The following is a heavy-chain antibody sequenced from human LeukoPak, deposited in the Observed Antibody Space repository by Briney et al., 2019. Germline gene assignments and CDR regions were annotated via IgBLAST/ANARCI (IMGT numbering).Heavy chain of an antibody. J-gene: IGHJ6*02. CDR1: GFPFSSYW. CDR2: INSDGSAT. V-gene: IGHV3-74*01. Sequence: GGSLRLSCAASGFPFSSYWMHWVRQVPGKGLLWVSRINSDGSATIYADSVRGRFTISRDNAKNTLYLQVSGLRVEDTAVYHCASDSPYYGMDVWGQGTTVTVSS. CDR3: ASDSPYYGMDV.